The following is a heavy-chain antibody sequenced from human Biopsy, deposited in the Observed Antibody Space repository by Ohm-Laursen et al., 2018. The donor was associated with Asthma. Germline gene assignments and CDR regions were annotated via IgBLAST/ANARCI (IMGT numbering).Heavy chain of an antibody. D-gene: IGHD6-19*01. CDR2: IYSGGTS. V-gene: IGHV3-53*01. CDR1: GFTVSRDH. Sequence: GSLRLSCSASGFTVSRDHMFWVRQAPGKGLEWVSGIYSGGTSHTADSVRGRFTISRDFSKNTLHLQMHSLRVEDTAVYYCARGDSSGWSHYYFDYWGQGTLVTVSS. J-gene: IGHJ4*02. CDR3: ARGDSSGWSHYYFDY.